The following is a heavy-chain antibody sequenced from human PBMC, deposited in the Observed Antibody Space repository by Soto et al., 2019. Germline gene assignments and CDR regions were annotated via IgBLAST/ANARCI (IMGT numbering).Heavy chain of an antibody. CDR3: ARRYASCFDY. Sequence: PETLSLTCSVSGGAISSYYWGWIRQPPGKGLEWIGYIYYSGSTNSNPSLKSRVTISVDTSKNQTSLKLRSVTAADTAVYYCARRYASCFDYSGHGTLVTVSS. CDR2: IYYSGST. J-gene: IGHJ4*01. CDR1: GGAISSYY. D-gene: IGHD2-2*01. V-gene: IGHV4-59*08.